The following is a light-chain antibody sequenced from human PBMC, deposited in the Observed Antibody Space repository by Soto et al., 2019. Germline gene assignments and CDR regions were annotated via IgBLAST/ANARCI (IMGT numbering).Light chain of an antibody. V-gene: IGKV1-17*01. Sequence: DIQMTQSPSSLSASVGDRVTITCRASQGIRADLGWYQQKPGTAPKRLIYAASSLQSGVPSRFSGSGSGTEFALTISSLQPEDFATYYCLQHNSYPYTFGQGTKVEIK. CDR3: LQHNSYPYT. CDR1: QGIRAD. CDR2: AAS. J-gene: IGKJ2*01.